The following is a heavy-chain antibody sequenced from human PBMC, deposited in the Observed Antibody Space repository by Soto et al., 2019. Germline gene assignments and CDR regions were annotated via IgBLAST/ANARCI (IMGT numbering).Heavy chain of an antibody. CDR2: IWHDGSNK. V-gene: IGHV3-33*01. D-gene: IGHD1-26*01. CDR3: AAGEPLNY. Sequence: QMQLVESGGGVVQPGRSVRLSCVASSFMFSNYGMHWVRQAPGKGLEWVAIIWHDGSNKYYADSVKGRFTISRDNSRNTVYLQMNSLRAEDTAMYYCAAGEPLNYRGQGTLVTVSP. J-gene: IGHJ4*02. CDR1: SFMFSNYG.